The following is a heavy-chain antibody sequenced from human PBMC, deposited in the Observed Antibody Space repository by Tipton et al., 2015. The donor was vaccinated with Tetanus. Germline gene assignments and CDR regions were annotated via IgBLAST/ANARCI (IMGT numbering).Heavy chain of an antibody. V-gene: IGHV3-21*01. CDR2: ISSTSTYI. CDR1: GFIFSSYT. CDR3: ASGSTLDY. Sequence: QLVQSGGGLVKPGGSLRLSCAVSGFIFSSYTMNWVRQSPGKGLEWVASISSTSTYIYYADSVKGRFTISRDNAKNSLYLQMSSLRADDTAVYYCASGSTLDYWGQGALVSVSS. D-gene: IGHD6-25*01. J-gene: IGHJ4*02.